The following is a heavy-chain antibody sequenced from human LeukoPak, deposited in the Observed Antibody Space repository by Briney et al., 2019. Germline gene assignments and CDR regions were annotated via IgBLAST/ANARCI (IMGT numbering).Heavy chain of an antibody. D-gene: IGHD3-16*01. J-gene: IGHJ4*02. CDR3: AKGLGMDYRIIDY. CDR1: GLTFSSYG. V-gene: IGHV3-30*18. CDR2: ISYDGSNK. Sequence: GRSLRLSCAASGLTFSSYGMHWVRQAPGKGLEWVAVISYDGSNKYYADSVKGRFTISRDNSKNTLYLQMNSLRAEDTAVYYCAKGLGMDYRIIDYWGQGTLVTVSS.